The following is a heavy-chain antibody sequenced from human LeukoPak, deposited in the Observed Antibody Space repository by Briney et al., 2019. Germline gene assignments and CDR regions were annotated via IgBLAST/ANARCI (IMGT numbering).Heavy chain of an antibody. V-gene: IGHV4-39*01. CDR1: GGSISSGSYY. Sequence: SETLSLTCTVSGGSISSGSYYWGWIRQPPGEGLEWIGSIYYSGSTYYNPSLKSRVTISVDTSKNQFSLKLSSVTAADTAVYYCARQDIAVADYWGQGTLVTVSS. CDR2: IYYSGST. J-gene: IGHJ4*02. CDR3: ARQDIAVADY. D-gene: IGHD6-19*01.